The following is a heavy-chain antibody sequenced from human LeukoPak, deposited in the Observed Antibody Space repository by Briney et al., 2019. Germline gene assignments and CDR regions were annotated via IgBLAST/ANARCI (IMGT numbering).Heavy chain of an antibody. Sequence: SQTLSLTCTVSGGSISSGGYYWSWIRQHPGKGLEWIGYIYYSGSTNYSPSLKSRDTISVDTSKNQFSLKLSSVTAADTAVYYCARGGISVAGTLRLDYWGQGTLVTVSS. CDR1: GGSISSGGYY. D-gene: IGHD6-19*01. J-gene: IGHJ4*02. CDR3: ARGGISVAGTLRLDY. V-gene: IGHV4-61*08. CDR2: IYYSGST.